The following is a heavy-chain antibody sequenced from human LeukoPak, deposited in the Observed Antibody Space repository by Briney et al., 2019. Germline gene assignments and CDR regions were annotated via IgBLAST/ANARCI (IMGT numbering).Heavy chain of an antibody. V-gene: IGHV3-7*01. D-gene: IGHD6-13*01. Sequence: GGSLRLSCAASGFTFSSYWMSWVRQAPGKGLEWVANIKQDGSEKYYVDSVKGRFTISRDNAKNSLYLQMNRLRAEDTAVYYCARSLVRGIAAAGYWGQGTLVTVSS. CDR1: GFTFSSYW. J-gene: IGHJ4*02. CDR2: IKQDGSEK. CDR3: ARSLVRGIAAAGY.